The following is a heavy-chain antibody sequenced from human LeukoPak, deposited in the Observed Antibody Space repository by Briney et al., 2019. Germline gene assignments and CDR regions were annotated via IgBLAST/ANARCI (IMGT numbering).Heavy chain of an antibody. CDR1: GFTFGDYA. J-gene: IGHJ4*02. V-gene: IGHV3-49*03. CDR2: IRSKAYGGTT. Sequence: QTGGSLRLSCTASGFTFGDYAMSWFRQAPGKGLEWVGFIRSKAYGGTTEYAASVKGRFTISRDDSKSIAYLQMNSLRTEDTAVYDCTRDGEPPAMVLYYFDYWGQGTLVTVSS. D-gene: IGHD5-18*01. CDR3: TRDGEPPAMVLYYFDY.